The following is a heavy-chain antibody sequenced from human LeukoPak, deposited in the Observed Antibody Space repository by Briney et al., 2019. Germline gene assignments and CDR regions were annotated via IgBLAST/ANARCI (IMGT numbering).Heavy chain of an antibody. J-gene: IGHJ5*02. CDR2: INPNSGGA. Sequence: RASVKVSCKASGYTFTSYGISWVRQAPGQGLEWMGWINPNSGGANYAQKFQGRVTMTRDTSISTAYMELSRLRSDDTAVYYCARVPIRRHYESTGYYYEDPWGQGTLVTVSS. CDR3: ARVPIRRHYESTGYYYEDP. CDR1: GYTFTSYG. D-gene: IGHD3-22*01. V-gene: IGHV1-2*02.